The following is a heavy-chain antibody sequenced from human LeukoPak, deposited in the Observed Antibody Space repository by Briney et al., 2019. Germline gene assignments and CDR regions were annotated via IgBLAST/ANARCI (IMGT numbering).Heavy chain of an antibody. CDR3: ARGSTIVVVTAHDAFDI. CDR1: GYTLTELS. D-gene: IGHD2-21*02. CDR2: FDPEDGET. J-gene: IGHJ3*02. Sequence: ASVKVSCKVSGYTLTELSMHWVRQAPGKGLEWMGGFDPEDGETIYAQKFQGRVTITRDTSASTAYMELSSLRSEDTAVYYCARGSTIVVVTAHDAFDIWGQGTMVTVSS. V-gene: IGHV1-24*01.